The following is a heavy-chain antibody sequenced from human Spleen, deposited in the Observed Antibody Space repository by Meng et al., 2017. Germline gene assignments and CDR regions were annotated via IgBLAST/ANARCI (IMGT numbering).Heavy chain of an antibody. CDR2: IYHSGST. Sequence: GSLRLSCTVSGYSISSGYYWGWIRQPPGKGLEWIGSIYHSGSTYYNPSLKSRVTISVDTSKNQFSLKLSSVTAADTAVYYCARDFVVRGANYGMDVWGQGTTVTVSS. J-gene: IGHJ6*02. V-gene: IGHV4-38-2*02. CDR3: ARDFVVRGANYGMDV. CDR1: GYSISSGYY. D-gene: IGHD3-10*01.